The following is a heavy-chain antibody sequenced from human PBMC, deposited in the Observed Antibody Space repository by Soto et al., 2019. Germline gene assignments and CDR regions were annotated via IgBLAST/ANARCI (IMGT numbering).Heavy chain of an antibody. V-gene: IGHV4-59*01. J-gene: IGHJ6*02. Sequence: TSETLSLTCTVSGGSISSYYWSWIRQPPGKGLEWIGYIYYSGSTNYNPSLKSRVTISVDTSKNQFSLKLSSVTAADTAVYYCAKDSGYDRYGMDVWGQGTTVTVSS. D-gene: IGHD5-12*01. CDR2: IYYSGST. CDR3: AKDSGYDRYGMDV. CDR1: GGSISSYY.